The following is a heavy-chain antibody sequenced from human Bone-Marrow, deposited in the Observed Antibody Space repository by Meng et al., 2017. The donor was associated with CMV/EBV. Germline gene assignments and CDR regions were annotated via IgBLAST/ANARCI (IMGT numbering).Heavy chain of an antibody. CDR2: IDPANGNT. CDR1: GYTFTAYS. D-gene: IGHD3-16*01. J-gene: IGHJ4*02. V-gene: IGHV1-3*01. CDR3: ARDWGTAYATNYFDS. Sequence: SGYTFTAYSIHWVRQAPGPSLEWIGWIDPANGNTKFPQKFQGRVTITRDTFATTAYIELISLTSEDTAIYFCARDWGTAYATNYFDSWGQGTLVTVSS.